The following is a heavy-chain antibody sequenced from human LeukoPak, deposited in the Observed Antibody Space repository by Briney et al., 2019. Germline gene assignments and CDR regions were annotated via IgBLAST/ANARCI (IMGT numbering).Heavy chain of an antibody. CDR1: GFTFSSYG. V-gene: IGHV3-30*02. D-gene: IGHD2-2*01. CDR3: AKAHIVVVPAVVAS. CDR2: IRYDGSNK. J-gene: IGHJ1*01. Sequence: GGSLRLSCAASGFTFSSYGMHWVRQAPGKGLEWVAFIRYDGSNKYYADSVKGRFTISRDNSKNTLYLQMNSLRAEDTAVYYCAKAHIVVVPAVVASWGQGTLVTVSS.